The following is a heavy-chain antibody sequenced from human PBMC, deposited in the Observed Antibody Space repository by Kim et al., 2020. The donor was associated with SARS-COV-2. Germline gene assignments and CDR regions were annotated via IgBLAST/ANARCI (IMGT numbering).Heavy chain of an antibody. CDR1: GFTFSTFA. D-gene: IGHD2-8*01. Sequence: GGSLRLSCAASGFTFSTFAMNWVRQAPGKGLEWVAVIRHNGGKVFSAESVEGRFSISRDNYKDTLYLQMNDLRVEDTAVYYCTRDAVRADNYNGDDYWG. J-gene: IGHJ4*01. CDR2: IRHNGGKV. V-gene: IGHV3-33*01. CDR3: TRDAVRADNYNGDDY.